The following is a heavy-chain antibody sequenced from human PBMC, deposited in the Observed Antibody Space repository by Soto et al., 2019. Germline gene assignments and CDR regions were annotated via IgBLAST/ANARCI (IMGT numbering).Heavy chain of an antibody. Sequence: GGSLRLSCAASGFTFSSYGMHWVRQAPGKGLEWVAVIWYDGSNKYYADSVKGRFTISRDNSKNTLYLQMNSLRAEDTAVYYCARESSASTYYSDSSGYYWFDYWGQGTLVTVSS. CDR1: GFTFSSYG. V-gene: IGHV3-33*01. CDR3: ARESSASTYYSDSSGYYWFDY. J-gene: IGHJ4*02. CDR2: IWYDGSNK. D-gene: IGHD3-22*01.